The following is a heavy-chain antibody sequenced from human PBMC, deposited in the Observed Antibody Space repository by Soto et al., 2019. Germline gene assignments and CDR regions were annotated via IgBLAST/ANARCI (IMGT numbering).Heavy chain of an antibody. CDR2: ISYDGSNK. J-gene: IGHJ6*03. V-gene: IGHV3-30*18. Sequence: ESGGGVVQPGRSLRLSCAASGFTFSSYGMHWVRQAPGKGLEWVAVISYDGSNKYYADSVKGRFTISRDNSKNTLYLQMNSLRAEDTAVYYCAKEVVVVPAAGSMDVWGKGTTVTVSS. D-gene: IGHD2-2*01. CDR3: AKEVVVVPAAGSMDV. CDR1: GFTFSSYG.